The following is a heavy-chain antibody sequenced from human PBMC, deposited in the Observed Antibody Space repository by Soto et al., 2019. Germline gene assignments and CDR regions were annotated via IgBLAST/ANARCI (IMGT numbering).Heavy chain of an antibody. J-gene: IGHJ4*02. V-gene: IGHV4-59*08. CDR2: IYYSGST. Sequence: SETLSLTCSVADGSISRYSWSWFRKPPGKGLEWIGYIYYSGSTNYNPSLKSRVTISVDTSKNQFSLKLSSVTAADTAVYYCARQLSTYSHYFDYWGQGTLVTVSS. CDR3: ARQLSTYSHYFDY. CDR1: DGSISRYS. D-gene: IGHD5-12*01.